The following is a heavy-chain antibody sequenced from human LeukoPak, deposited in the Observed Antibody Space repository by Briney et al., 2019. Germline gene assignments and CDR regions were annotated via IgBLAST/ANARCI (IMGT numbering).Heavy chain of an antibody. D-gene: IGHD3-22*01. CDR2: ISSSGSTI. V-gene: IGHV3-11*04. CDR1: GFTFSDYY. J-gene: IGHJ6*03. Sequence: PGGSLRLSCAASGFTFSDYYMSWIRQAPGKGLEWVSYISSSGSTIYYADSVKGRFTISRDNAKNSLYLQMNSLRAEDTAVYYCARESYYYDSSGYYMDVWGKGTTVTVSS. CDR3: ARESYYYDSSGYYMDV.